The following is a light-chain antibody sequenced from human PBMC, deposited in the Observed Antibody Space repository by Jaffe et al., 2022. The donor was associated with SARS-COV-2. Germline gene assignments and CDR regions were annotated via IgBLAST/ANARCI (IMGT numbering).Light chain of an antibody. J-gene: IGLJ2*01. CDR2: DVN. CDR1: SSDVGSYNY. CDR3: CSYAGSYVV. Sequence: QSALTQPRSLSGSPGQSVTISCTGTSSDVGSYNYVSWYQQHPGEAPKFMIYDVNKRPSGVPDRFSGFKSGNTASLTISGLQAEDEADYYCCSYAGSYVVFGGGTKLTVL. V-gene: IGLV2-11*01.